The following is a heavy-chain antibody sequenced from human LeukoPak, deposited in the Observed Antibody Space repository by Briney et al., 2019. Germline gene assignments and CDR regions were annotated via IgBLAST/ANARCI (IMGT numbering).Heavy chain of an antibody. CDR1: GFTFSNYW. V-gene: IGHV3-74*01. CDR3: ARDLDGYRSGNGA. D-gene: IGHD5-12*01. J-gene: IGHJ5*02. Sequence: PGGSRRLSCAASGFTFSNYWMHWVRQAPGKGQVWVSRINTDGSSTDYADSVKGRFTISRDNAKNTLYLQMNSLRAEDTAVYYCARDLDGYRSGNGAWGQGTLVTVSS. CDR2: INTDGSST.